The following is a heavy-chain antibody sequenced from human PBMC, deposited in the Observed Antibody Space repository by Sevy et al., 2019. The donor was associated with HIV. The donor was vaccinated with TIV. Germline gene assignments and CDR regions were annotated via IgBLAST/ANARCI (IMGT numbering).Heavy chain of an antibody. CDR2: IKEDGSEK. Sequence: GGSLRLSCAASGFTFSSYWMSWVRQAPGKGLEWVANIKEDGSEKCYVDSVKGRFTISRDNTKHSLYLRMNSLRAEDTAVYYCARDRGWFFDLWGRGTLVTVSS. D-gene: IGHD3-10*01. CDR3: ARDRGWFFDL. J-gene: IGHJ2*01. CDR1: GFTFSSYW. V-gene: IGHV3-7*01.